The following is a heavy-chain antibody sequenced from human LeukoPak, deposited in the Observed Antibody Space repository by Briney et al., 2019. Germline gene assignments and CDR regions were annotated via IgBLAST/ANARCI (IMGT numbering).Heavy chain of an antibody. CDR1: GYTFTSYA. D-gene: IGHD3-22*01. Sequence: ASVKVSCKASGYTFTSYAMNWVRQAPGQGLEWMGWINTNTGNPTYAQGFTGRFVFSLDTSVSTAYLQISSLKAEDTAVYYCASFLSGNQYYYDSSGYPNWFDPWGQGTLVTVSS. CDR3: ASFLSGNQYYYDSSGYPNWFDP. J-gene: IGHJ5*02. CDR2: INTNTGNP. V-gene: IGHV7-4-1*02.